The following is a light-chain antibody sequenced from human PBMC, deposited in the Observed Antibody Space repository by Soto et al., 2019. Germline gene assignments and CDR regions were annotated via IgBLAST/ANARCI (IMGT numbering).Light chain of an antibody. Sequence: EIVMTQSPATLSVSPGEGATLSCKASQNVYNNLAWYQQRPGQPPRLLIYDASTRATGISARFSGSGYGTEFPLTISSLQSEDFAVYFCQQCRNWPLTFGGGTKAEIK. CDR3: QQCRNWPLT. J-gene: IGKJ4*01. CDR2: DAS. CDR1: QNVYNN. V-gene: IGKV3-15*01.